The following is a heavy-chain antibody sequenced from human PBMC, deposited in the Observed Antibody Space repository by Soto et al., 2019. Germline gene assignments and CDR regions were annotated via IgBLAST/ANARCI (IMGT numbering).Heavy chain of an antibody. J-gene: IGHJ6*02. CDR2: ISSSGTV. CDR3: ARDRILELPGNSYYYGREV. CDR1: GGFIRDYF. Sequence: SETLSLTCSVAGGFIRDYFWTWIRQSPGRGLEWIGYISSSGTVKYNSSLKSRVTISLDRSRNQFSLKLSSVTAADTAVYFCARDRILELPGNSYYYGREVWGQGTTVTVSS. D-gene: IGHD1-7*01. V-gene: IGHV4-59*01.